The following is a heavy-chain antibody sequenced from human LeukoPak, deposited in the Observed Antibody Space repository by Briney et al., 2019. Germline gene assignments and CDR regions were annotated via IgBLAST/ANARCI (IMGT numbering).Heavy chain of an antibody. CDR2: INSDGSGT. Sequence: PAGSLRLSRSASGFTFNSYWMHWVRQAPGKGRVWVARINSDGSGTIDADFVKGRFTISRDNSKNTLYLQMNSLRAEDTAMYYCARDRLTNDAFDIWGQGTMVTVSS. CDR1: GFTFNSYW. J-gene: IGHJ3*02. D-gene: IGHD2-8*01. V-gene: IGHV3-74*01. CDR3: ARDRLTNDAFDI.